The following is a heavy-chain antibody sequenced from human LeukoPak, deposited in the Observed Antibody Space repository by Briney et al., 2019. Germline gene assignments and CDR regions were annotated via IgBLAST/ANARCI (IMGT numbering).Heavy chain of an antibody. D-gene: IGHD1-26*01. CDR3: ARYSGSYPSPTRHWFDP. J-gene: IGHJ5*02. CDR2: IYTSGST. V-gene: IGHV4-61*05. CDR1: GGSISSSSYY. Sequence: PSETLSLTCTVSGGSISSSSYYWSWIRQPPGKGLEWIGYIYTSGSTNYNPSLKSRVTISVDTSKNQFSLKLSSVTAADTAVYYCARYSGSYPSPTRHWFDPWGQGTLVTVSS.